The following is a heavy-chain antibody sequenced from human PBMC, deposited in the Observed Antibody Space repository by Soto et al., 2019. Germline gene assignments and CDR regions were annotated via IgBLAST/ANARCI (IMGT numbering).Heavy chain of an antibody. CDR1: EYTFTNYW. Sequence: EVQLVQSGEEVKKPGESLKISCKGSEYTFTNYWIGWVRQMPGKGLEWMGIIYPHDSDTRYSPSFQGQVTISADKSISTAYLQWSSLKASDTAMYYCARLTTAPPKDLSYHYHSIDVWGLGTTVTVSS. CDR3: ARLTTAPPKDLSYHYHSIDV. J-gene: IGHJ6*02. CDR2: IYPHDSDT. D-gene: IGHD4-17*01. V-gene: IGHV5-51*01.